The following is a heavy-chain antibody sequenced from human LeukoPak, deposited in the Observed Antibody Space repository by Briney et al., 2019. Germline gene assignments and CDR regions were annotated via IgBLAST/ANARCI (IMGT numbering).Heavy chain of an antibody. Sequence: SETLSLTCTGSGGSISSYYWSWIRQPPGKGLEWIGYIYYSGSTNYNPSLKSRVTISVDTSKNQFSLKLSSVTAADTAVYYCASQWEDAFDIWGQGTMVTVSS. CDR1: GGSISSYY. CDR3: ASQWEDAFDI. J-gene: IGHJ3*02. V-gene: IGHV4-59*01. CDR2: IYYSGST. D-gene: IGHD1-26*01.